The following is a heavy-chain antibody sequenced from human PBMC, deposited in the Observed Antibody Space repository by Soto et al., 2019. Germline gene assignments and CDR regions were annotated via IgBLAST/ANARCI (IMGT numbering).Heavy chain of an antibody. D-gene: IGHD3-22*01. CDR2: ISGSGGST. CDR3: AKVNQEWLLLIGY. Sequence: PGGSLRLSCAASGFTFSSYARSWVRQAPGKGLEWVSAISGSGGSTYYADSVKGRFTISRDNSKNTLYLQMNSLRAEDTAVYYRAKVNQEWLLLIGYWGQGTLVTVYS. CDR1: GFTFSSYA. J-gene: IGHJ4*02. V-gene: IGHV3-23*01.